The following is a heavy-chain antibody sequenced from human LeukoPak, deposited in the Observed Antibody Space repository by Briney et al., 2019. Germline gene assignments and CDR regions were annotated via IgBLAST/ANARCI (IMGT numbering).Heavy chain of an antibody. J-gene: IGHJ4*02. V-gene: IGHV4-34*01. CDR1: GGSFSGYY. CDR2: INHSGST. D-gene: IGHD3-22*01. Sequence: SETLSLTCAVYGGSFSGYYWSWIRQPPGKGLEWIGEINHSGSTNYNPSLKSRVTISVDTSKNQFSLKLSSVTAADTAVYYCARVSYYDSSGNRGAFEYWGQGTLVPVPP. CDR3: ARVSYYDSSGNRGAFEY.